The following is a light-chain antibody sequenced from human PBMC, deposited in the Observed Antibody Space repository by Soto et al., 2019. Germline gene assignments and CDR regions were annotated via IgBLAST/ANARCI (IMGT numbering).Light chain of an antibody. V-gene: IGLV2-8*01. Sequence: QSALTQTPSASGFLGQSVTISCTGTSSDVGYYDYVSWYQQHPGKAPKLVIYEVTKRPSGVPDRVSASKSGNTASLTVSGLRAEDEADYYCSSYAGSNNFVFGSGTKLTVL. J-gene: IGLJ1*01. CDR3: SSYAGSNNFV. CDR1: SSDVGYYDY. CDR2: EVT.